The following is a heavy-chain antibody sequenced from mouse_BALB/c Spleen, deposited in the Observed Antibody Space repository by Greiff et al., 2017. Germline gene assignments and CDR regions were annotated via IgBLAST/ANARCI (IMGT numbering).Heavy chain of an antibody. J-gene: IGHJ2*01. CDR3: ARDRGSYPDY. CDR2: INSNGGST. CDR1: GFTFSSYG. D-gene: IGHD6-1*01. Sequence: EVKLVESGGGLVQPGGSLKLSCAASGFTFSSYGMSWVRQTPDKRLELVATINSNGGSTYYPDSVKGRFTISRDNAKNTLYLQMSSLKSEDTAMYYCARDRGSYPDYWGQGTTLTVSS. V-gene: IGHV5-6-3*01.